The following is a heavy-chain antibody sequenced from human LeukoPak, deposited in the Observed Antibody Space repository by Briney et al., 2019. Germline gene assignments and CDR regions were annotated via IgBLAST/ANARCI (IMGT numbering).Heavy chain of an antibody. V-gene: IGHV3-33*08. CDR1: GFTFSSYG. Sequence: GGSLRLSCAASGFTFSSYGMHWVRQAPGKGLEWVAVIWYDGSNKYYADSVKGRFTISRDNSKNTLYLQMNSLRAEDTAVYDCARDESSGSYYYFDYWGQGTLVAVSS. CDR2: IWYDGSNK. J-gene: IGHJ4*02. D-gene: IGHD1-26*01. CDR3: ARDESSGSYYYFDY.